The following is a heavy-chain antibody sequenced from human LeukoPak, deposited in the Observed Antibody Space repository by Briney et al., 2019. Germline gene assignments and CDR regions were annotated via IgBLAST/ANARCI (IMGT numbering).Heavy chain of an antibody. J-gene: IGHJ6*02. CDR3: ASYSYYYDSSGSYYGMDV. CDR2: ISSSGSTI. CDR1: GFTFSIYE. V-gene: IGHV3-48*03. Sequence: PGGSLRLSCAACGFTFSIYEMNWVRQAPGKGLEWVSYISSSGSTIYYADSVKGRFTISRDNAKNSLYLQMNSLRAEDTAVYYCASYSYYYDSSGSYYGMDVWGQGTTVTVSS. D-gene: IGHD3-22*01.